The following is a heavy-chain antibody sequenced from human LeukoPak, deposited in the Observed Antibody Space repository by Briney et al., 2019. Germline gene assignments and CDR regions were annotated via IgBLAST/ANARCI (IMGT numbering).Heavy chain of an antibody. V-gene: IGHV3-7*01. J-gene: IGHJ6*03. Sequence: GGSLRLSCAASGFTFSSYWMSWVRQAPGKGLEWVANIKQDGSEKYYVDSVKGRFTISRDNAKNSLYLQMNSLRAEDTAVYYCARNRRDGSSTSCLGYYYYYMDVWGKGTTVTVSS. D-gene: IGHD2-2*01. CDR1: GFTFSSYW. CDR2: IKQDGSEK. CDR3: ARNRRDGSSTSCLGYYYYYMDV.